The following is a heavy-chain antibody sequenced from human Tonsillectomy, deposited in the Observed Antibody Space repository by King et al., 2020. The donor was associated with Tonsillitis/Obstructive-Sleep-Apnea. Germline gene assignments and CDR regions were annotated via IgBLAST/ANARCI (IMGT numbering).Heavy chain of an antibody. V-gene: IGHV4-34*01. CDR1: GGSFSGYY. Sequence: VQLQQWGAGLLKPSETLSLTCAVYGGSFSGYYWSWIRQPPGKGLEWIGEINHSGSTNYNPSLKSRVTISVDTSKNQCSLKLSSVTAADTAVYYCARDGVGYCSSTSCYTGSGVGWFDPWGQGTLVTVSS. CDR3: ARDGVGYCSSTSCYTGSGVGWFDP. CDR2: INHSGST. D-gene: IGHD2-2*02. J-gene: IGHJ5*02.